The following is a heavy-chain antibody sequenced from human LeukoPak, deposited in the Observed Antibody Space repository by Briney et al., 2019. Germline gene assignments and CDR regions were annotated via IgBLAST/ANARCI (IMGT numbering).Heavy chain of an antibody. V-gene: IGHV4-39*07. CDR1: GGSISSSSYY. CDR3: ARQGFSGFDP. CDR2: IYYSGST. D-gene: IGHD2/OR15-2a*01. Sequence: PSETLSLTCTVSGGSISSSSYYWGWIRQPPGKGLEWIGSIYYSGSTYYNPSLKSRVTISVDTSKNQFSLKLSSVTAADTAVYYCARQGFSGFDPWGQGTLVTVSS. J-gene: IGHJ5*02.